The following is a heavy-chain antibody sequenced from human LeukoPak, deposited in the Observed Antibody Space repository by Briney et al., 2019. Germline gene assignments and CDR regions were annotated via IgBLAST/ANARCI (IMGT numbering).Heavy chain of an antibody. V-gene: IGHV4-31*03. D-gene: IGHD3-9*01. CDR1: RGSISSGGYY. CDR3: ARYDILTGLFDY. Sequence: PSQTLSLTCTVSRGSISSGGYYWSWIRQHPGKGLEWIGYIYYSGSTYYNPSLKSRVTISVDTSKNQFSLKLSSVTAADTAVYYCARYDILTGLFDYWGQGTLVTVSS. CDR2: IYYSGST. J-gene: IGHJ4*02.